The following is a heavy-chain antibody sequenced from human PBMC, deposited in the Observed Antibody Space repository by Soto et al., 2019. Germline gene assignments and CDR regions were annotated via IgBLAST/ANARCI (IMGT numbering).Heavy chain of an antibody. D-gene: IGHD3-3*01. V-gene: IGHV1-18*01. CDR2: SSAHNGDT. CDR1: GYNFANYG. CDR3: ARDAAYNDFWGGVMELYSYNMDV. Sequence: QVQLVQSEAEVKKPGASLKVSCRASGYNFANYGISWVRQAPGQGLECMGWSSAHNGDTKYAQKVQGRCTMTADTSTSTAYIEMWSLRSDDTAVYYCARDAAYNDFWGGVMELYSYNMDVWGQGTTVTV. J-gene: IGHJ6*02.